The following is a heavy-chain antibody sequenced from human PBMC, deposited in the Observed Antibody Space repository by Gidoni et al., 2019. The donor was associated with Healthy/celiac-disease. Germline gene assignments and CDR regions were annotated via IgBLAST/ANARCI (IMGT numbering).Heavy chain of an antibody. CDR3: ARIAPVPGKRDSSGFDY. J-gene: IGHJ4*02. CDR2: ISASGGST. CDR1: GFTFSRYA. V-gene: IGHV3-23*01. Sequence: EVQLLESVGGLVQPVGSLRLSCAASGFTFSRYAMSWVRQAPGKGLEWVSAISASGGSTYYADSVKGRFTISRDNSKNTLYLQMNSLRAEDTAVYYCARIAPVPGKRDSSGFDYWGQGTLVTVSS. D-gene: IGHD3-22*01.